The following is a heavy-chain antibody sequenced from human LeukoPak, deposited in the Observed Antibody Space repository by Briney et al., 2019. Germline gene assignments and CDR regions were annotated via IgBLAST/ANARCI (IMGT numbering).Heavy chain of an antibody. D-gene: IGHD1-26*01. CDR2: IKCIGGST. J-gene: IGHJ4*02. V-gene: IGHV3-20*04. Sequence: PGGSLRLSCAASGFTLDDYGMSSVRQAPEKGREWASGIKCIGGSTGYADSMKGRFTISRDNAKNSLYLQMNSLRAEDAALYYGGRGGWLWELLFDYWGQGTLVTVSS. CDR3: GRGGWLWELLFDY. CDR1: GFTLDDYG.